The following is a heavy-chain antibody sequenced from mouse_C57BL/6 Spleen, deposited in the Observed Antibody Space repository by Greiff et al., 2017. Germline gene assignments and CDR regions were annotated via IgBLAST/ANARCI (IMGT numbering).Heavy chain of an antibody. Sequence: EVHLVESGGGLVKPGGSLKLSCAASGFTFSDYGMHWVRQAPEKGLEWVAYISSGSSTIYYADTVKGRFTLSRDNAKNTLFLQMTSLRSEDTAMYYCARNLNWLYYFDYWGQGTTLTVSS. V-gene: IGHV5-17*01. CDR2: ISSGSSTI. CDR3: ARNLNWLYYFDY. CDR1: GFTFSDYG. D-gene: IGHD4-1*01. J-gene: IGHJ2*01.